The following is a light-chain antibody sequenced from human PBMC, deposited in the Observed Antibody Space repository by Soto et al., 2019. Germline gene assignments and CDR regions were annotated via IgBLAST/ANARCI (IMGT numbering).Light chain of an antibody. CDR1: QSVSVY. CDR2: DAS. V-gene: IGKV3-11*01. J-gene: IGKJ1*01. CDR3: QQRSNWPWT. Sequence: DIVLTQSPGTLSLSPGERATLSCRASQSVSVYLAWYQQKPGQAPRLLIYDASNRATGIPARFSGSGSGTDFTLTISSLEPEDFAVYYCQQRSNWPWTFGQGTKVEIK.